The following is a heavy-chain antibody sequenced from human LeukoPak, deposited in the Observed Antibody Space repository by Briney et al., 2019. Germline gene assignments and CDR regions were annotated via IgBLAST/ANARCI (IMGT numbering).Heavy chain of an antibody. CDR1: GGSISSSSYY. J-gene: IGHJ3*01. Sequence: SETLSLTCTVPGGSISSSSYYWGWIRQPPGKGLEWIGSIYYSGNTYYNPSLKSRVTISVDTSKNQFSLKLSSVTAADTAVYYCARLFSSSWYRGAFDLWGQGTMVTVSS. V-gene: IGHV4-39*01. CDR3: ARLFSSSWYRGAFDL. D-gene: IGHD6-13*01. CDR2: IYYSGNT.